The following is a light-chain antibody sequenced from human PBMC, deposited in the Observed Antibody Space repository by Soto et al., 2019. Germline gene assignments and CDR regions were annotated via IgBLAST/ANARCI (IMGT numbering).Light chain of an antibody. V-gene: IGKV3-20*01. CDR1: QSVSSRF. Sequence: IVWTRCPGTLSLSPVARAPSSGRARQSVSSRFLAWYQQKPGQAPRLLIYGASSRATGIPDRFSGSGSGTDFTLTISRLEPEDFAVYSCPYYDDSPPFPFGPGTKVDIK. J-gene: IGKJ3*01. CDR3: PYYDDSPPFP. CDR2: GAS.